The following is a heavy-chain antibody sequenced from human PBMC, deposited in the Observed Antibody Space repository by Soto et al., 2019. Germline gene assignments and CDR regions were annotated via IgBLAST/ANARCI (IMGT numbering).Heavy chain of an antibody. CDR3: AREGGIVGATAADY. J-gene: IGHJ4*02. D-gene: IGHD1-26*01. CDR1: GGSISSGGYY. V-gene: IGHV4-31*01. CDR2: IYYSGST. Sequence: QVQLQESGPGLVKPSQTLSLTCTVSGGSISSGGYYWSWIRQHPGKGLEWIGYIYYSGSTYYNPSIMSQVNISVDTSKNQFSLKLSSVTAADTAVYYCAREGGIVGATAADYWGQGTLVTVSS.